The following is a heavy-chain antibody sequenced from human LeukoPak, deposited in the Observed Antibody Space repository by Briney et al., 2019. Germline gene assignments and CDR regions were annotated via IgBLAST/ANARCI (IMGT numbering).Heavy chain of an antibody. V-gene: IGHV1-69*01. CDR3: ARRPVTTGFWYFDL. J-gene: IGHJ2*01. D-gene: IGHD4-17*01. CDR2: ITPIFGTA. Sequence: ASVKVSCKASGGTFNSYAISWVRQAPGQGLEWMGGITPIFGTADYVQKFQGRLTITADESTDTAYMELSSLRSEDTAVYYCARRPVTTGFWYFDLWGRGTLVTVSS. CDR1: GGTFNSYA.